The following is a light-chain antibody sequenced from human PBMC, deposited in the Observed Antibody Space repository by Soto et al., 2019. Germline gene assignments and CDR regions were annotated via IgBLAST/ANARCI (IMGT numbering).Light chain of an antibody. V-gene: IGKV1-5*03. CDR1: QTISSW. CDR3: QHYRYYAT. Sequence: DIQMTQSPSTLSASVGDRVTITCRASQTISSWLAWYQQKPGKAPKLLIYKASTLESGVPSRFSGSGSGTDFTLTVTSLQPEDFATYYCQHYRYYATFGQGTKVEIK. J-gene: IGKJ1*01. CDR2: KAS.